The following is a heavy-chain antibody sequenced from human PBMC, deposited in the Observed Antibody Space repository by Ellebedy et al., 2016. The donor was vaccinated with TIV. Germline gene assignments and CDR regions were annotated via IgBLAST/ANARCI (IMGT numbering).Heavy chain of an antibody. CDR1: GFSFSTYA. V-gene: IGHV3-23*01. CDR3: AKELVSRDSLSLDY. CDR2: IGSRSEYK. D-gene: IGHD3-9*01. Sequence: GEYLKISCAASGFSFSTYAMAWVRQAQGKGLEWLSAIGSRSEYKFYTDSVKGRFTIARDNSKNTLWLQMYSLIDEDTAVYYCAKELVSRDSLSLDYWGLGTLVTVTS. J-gene: IGHJ4*02.